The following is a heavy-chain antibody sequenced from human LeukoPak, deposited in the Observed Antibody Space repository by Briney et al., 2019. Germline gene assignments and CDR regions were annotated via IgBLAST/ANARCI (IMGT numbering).Heavy chain of an antibody. CDR3: AKGFGIAWYVFLFDY. J-gene: IGHJ4*02. CDR2: IHYTGST. Sequence: PETLSLTSSVSGDSLNTFYWSWIRQPPGKGLEWMGYIHYTGSTSYNPSLKSRVTISVDTSKNQLSLNLNSVTAADTAVYYCAKGFGIAWYVFLFDYWGQGSLVTVSS. CDR1: GDSLNTFY. V-gene: IGHV4-59*01. D-gene: IGHD6-13*01.